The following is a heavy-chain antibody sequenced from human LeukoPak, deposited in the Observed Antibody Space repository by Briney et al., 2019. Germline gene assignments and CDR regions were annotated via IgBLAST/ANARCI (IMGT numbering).Heavy chain of an antibody. CDR2: ISGSGGST. J-gene: IGHJ6*03. D-gene: IGHD3-16*01. V-gene: IGHV3-23*01. Sequence: GGSLRLSCAASGFTFSSYGMSWVRQAPGKGLEWVSAISGSGGSTYYADSVKGRFTISRDNSKNTLYLQMNSLRAEDTAVYYCARDFSRGSYKGRDYYMDVWGKGTTVTVSS. CDR1: GFTFSSYG. CDR3: ARDFSRGSYKGRDYYMDV.